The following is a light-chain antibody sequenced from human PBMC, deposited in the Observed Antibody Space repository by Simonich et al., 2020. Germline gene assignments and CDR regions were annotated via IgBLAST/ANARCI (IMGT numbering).Light chain of an antibody. CDR3: QQYYSTPPT. V-gene: IGKV4-1*01. Sequence: DIVMTQSPDSLAVSLGERATINCKSSQSVLYSSNNKNYLAWSQQKPGQPPKLLIYWASTREYGVPDRFSGSGSGTDFTLTISSLQAEDVAVYYCQQYYSTPPTFGGGTKVEIK. CDR1: QSVLYSSNNKNY. CDR2: WAS. J-gene: IGKJ4*01.